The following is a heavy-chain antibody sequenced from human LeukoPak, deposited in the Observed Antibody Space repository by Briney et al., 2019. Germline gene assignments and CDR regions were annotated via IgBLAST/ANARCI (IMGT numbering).Heavy chain of an antibody. V-gene: IGHV3-48*03. J-gene: IGHJ6*03. CDR2: ISSGATTI. D-gene: IGHD6-13*01. Sequence: GGSLRLSCTASGFTFTTYEFNWVRQAPGKGLEWVSYISSGATTIYHADPVKGRFTISRDNAKNSLYLQMKSLRVEDTAIYYCARDVDSSSLVFDYYYYMDVWGKGTTVTVSS. CDR3: ARDVDSSSLVFDYYYYMDV. CDR1: GFTFTTYE.